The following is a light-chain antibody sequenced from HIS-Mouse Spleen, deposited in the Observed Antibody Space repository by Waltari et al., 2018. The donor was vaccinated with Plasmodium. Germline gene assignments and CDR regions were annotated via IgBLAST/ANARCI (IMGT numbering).Light chain of an antibody. CDR3: QQYDNLLLT. CDR2: DAS. CDR1: QDISNY. V-gene: IGKV1-33*01. J-gene: IGKJ4*01. Sequence: DIQMTQSPSSLSASVGHRVTITSQASQDISNYLNWYQQKPGKAPKLLIYDASNLETGVPSRFSGSGSGTDFTFTISSLQPEDIATYYCQQYDNLLLTFGGGTKVEIK.